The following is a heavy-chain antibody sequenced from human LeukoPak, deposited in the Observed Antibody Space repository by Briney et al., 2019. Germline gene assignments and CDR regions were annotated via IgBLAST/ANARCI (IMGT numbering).Heavy chain of an antibody. CDR1: GYTFTSYD. CDR2: MNPNSGNT. CDR3: ARGVGIQLWLSYYYYMDV. V-gene: IGHV1-8*01. J-gene: IGHJ6*03. D-gene: IGHD5-18*01. Sequence: GASVKVSCKASGYTFTSYDINWVRQATGQGLEWMGWMNPNSGNTGYAQKFQGRVTMTRNTSISTAYMELSSLRSEDTAVYYCARGVGIQLWLSYYYYMDVWGKGTTVTISS.